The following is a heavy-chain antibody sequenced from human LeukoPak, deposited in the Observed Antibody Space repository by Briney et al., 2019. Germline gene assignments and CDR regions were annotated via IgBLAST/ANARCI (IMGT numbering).Heavy chain of an antibody. CDR1: GGSFSDDF. V-gene: IGHV4-34*01. J-gene: IGHJ4*02. CDR3: ARGLDYYGSGSLGY. D-gene: IGHD3-10*01. Sequence: SETLSLTCGVSGGSFSDDFDFWTWVRQFPGKGLEWIGEVDQSGATNYNPSLKSRVTISVDTSKNQFSLKLSSVTAADTAVYYCARGLDYYGSGSLGYWGQGTLVTVSS. CDR2: VDQSGAT.